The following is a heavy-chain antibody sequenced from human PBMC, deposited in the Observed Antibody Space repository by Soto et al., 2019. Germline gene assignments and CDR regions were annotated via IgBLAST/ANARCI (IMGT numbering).Heavy chain of an antibody. J-gene: IGHJ3*02. CDR1: GGSISSSSYY. V-gene: IGHV4-39*01. CDR3: ARLHCITGTTNGAFDI. CDR2: IYYSGST. Sequence: QLQLQESGPGLVKPSETLSLTCTVSGGSISSSSYYWGWIRQPPGRGLEWIGSIYYSGSTSYNPSLKCRVAIAVDTSKNQFSLKLSSVTAADAAVYYCARLHCITGTTNGAFDIWGQGTMLTVPS. D-gene: IGHD1-7*01.